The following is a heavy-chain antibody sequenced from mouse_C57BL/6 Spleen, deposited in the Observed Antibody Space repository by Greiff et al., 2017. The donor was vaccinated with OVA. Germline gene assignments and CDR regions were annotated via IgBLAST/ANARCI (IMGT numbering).Heavy chain of an antibody. CDR3: ARPYDGYYDD. D-gene: IGHD2-3*01. CDR2: IYPRDGST. V-gene: IGHV1-78*01. Sequence: VQLQQSDAELVKPGASVKISCKVSGYTFTDHTIRWMKQRPEQGLEWIGYIYPRDGSTKYNEQFKGKATLTADKSSSTAYMQLNSQTSEDYAGVFCARPYDGYYDDWGQGTTLTVSS. J-gene: IGHJ2*01. CDR1: GYTFTDHT.